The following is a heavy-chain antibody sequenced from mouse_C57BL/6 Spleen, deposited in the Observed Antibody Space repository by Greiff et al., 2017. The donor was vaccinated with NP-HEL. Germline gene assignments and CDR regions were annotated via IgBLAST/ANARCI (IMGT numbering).Heavy chain of an antibody. CDR2: IDPETGGT. J-gene: IGHJ3*01. V-gene: IGHV1-15*01. Sequence: QVQLQQSGAELVRPGASVTLSCKASGYTFTDYDMHWVKQTPVHGLEWIGAIDPETGGTAYNQKFKGKAILTADKSSSTAYMELRSLTSEDSAVYYCTRQLFAYWGQGTLVTVSA. D-gene: IGHD3-1*01. CDR1: GYTFTDYD. CDR3: TRQLFAY.